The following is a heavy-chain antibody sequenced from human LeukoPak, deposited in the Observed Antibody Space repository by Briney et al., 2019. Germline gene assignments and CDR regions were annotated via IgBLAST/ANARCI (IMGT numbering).Heavy chain of an antibody. CDR1: GFTFSSYG. CDR2: ISYDGSNK. Sequence: PGGSLRLSCAASGFTFSSYGMHWVRQAPGKGLEWVAVISYDGSNKYYADSVKGRFTISRDNSKNTLYLQMNSLRAEDTAVYYCAKDQEKIQLWSGWYYWGQGTLVTVSS. J-gene: IGHJ4*02. D-gene: IGHD5-18*01. V-gene: IGHV3-30*18. CDR3: AKDQEKIQLWSGWYY.